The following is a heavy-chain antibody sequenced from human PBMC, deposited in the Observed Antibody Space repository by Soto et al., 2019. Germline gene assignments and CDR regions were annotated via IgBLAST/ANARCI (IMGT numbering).Heavy chain of an antibody. CDR2: IYPGDSDT. J-gene: IGHJ3*02. CDR1: GYSFTSYW. V-gene: IGHV5-51*01. CDR3: ARQGPSAKIGVYDAFDI. D-gene: IGHD3-10*01. Sequence: GESLKISCKGSGYSFTSYWIGWVRQMPGKGLEWMGIIYPGDSDTRYSPSFQGQVTISADKSISTAYLQWSSLKASDTAMYYCARQGPSAKIGVYDAFDIWGQGTMVTVSS.